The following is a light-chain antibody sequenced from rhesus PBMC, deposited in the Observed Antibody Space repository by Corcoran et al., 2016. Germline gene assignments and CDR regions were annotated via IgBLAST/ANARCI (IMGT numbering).Light chain of an antibody. J-gene: IGKJ2*01. CDR3: MQGTQLPYS. CDR1: QSLLHSDGYTY. Sequence: DIVMTQTPLSIPVTPGEPASISCRSSQSLLHSDGYTYLDWYLQKPGQSSQLLFYLGSKRASGVPVRFSGSGSGTYFTLKISRVEAEDVGVYYCMQGTQLPYSFGQGTKVEIK. V-gene: IGKV2-78*01. CDR2: LGS.